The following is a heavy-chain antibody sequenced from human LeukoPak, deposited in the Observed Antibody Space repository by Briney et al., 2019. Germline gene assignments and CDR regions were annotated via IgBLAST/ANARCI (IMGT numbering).Heavy chain of an antibody. Sequence: SETLSLTCTVSGGSISSYYWSWIRQPPGKGLEWIGYIYYSGSTNYNPSLKSRVTISVDTSKNQFSLNLSSVTAADTAVYYCARGLVAPLDYWGQGTLVTVSS. V-gene: IGHV4-59*01. J-gene: IGHJ4*02. D-gene: IGHD5-12*01. CDR3: ARGLVAPLDY. CDR2: IYYSGST. CDR1: GGSISSYY.